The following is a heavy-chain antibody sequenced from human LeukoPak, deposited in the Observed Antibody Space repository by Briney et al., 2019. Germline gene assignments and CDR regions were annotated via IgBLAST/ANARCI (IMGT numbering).Heavy chain of an antibody. CDR3: ASGSGYDLGGGYFDY. Sequence: SVKVSCKASGGTFISYAISWVRQAPGQGLEWMGGIIPIFGTANYAQKLQGRVTITTDESTSTAYMELSSLRSEDTAVYYCASGSGYDLGGGYFDYWGQGTLVTVYS. J-gene: IGHJ4*02. D-gene: IGHD5-12*01. CDR2: IIPIFGTA. V-gene: IGHV1-69*05. CDR1: GGTFISYA.